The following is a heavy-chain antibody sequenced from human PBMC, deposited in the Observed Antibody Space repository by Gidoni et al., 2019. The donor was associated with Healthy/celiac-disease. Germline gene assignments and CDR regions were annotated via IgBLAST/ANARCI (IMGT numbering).Heavy chain of an antibody. CDR1: GGSISSGSYY. CDR3: ARGGLSIAAAAFDY. V-gene: IGHV4-61*02. CDR2: IFTSGST. D-gene: IGHD6-13*01. J-gene: IGHJ4*02. Sequence: QVQLQESGPGLVKPSQTLSLPCPVSGGSISSGSYYWSWIRQPAGKGLEWIGRIFTSGSTNYNPSLKSRVTISVDTSKNQFSLKLSSVTAADTAVYYCARGGLSIAAAAFDYWGQGTLVTVSS.